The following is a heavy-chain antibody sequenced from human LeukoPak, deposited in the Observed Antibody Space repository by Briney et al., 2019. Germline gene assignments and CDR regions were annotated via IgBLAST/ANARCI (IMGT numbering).Heavy chain of an antibody. D-gene: IGHD3-10*01. CDR3: ARDRYYYGSGSYYFDY. Sequence: SETLSLTCTVSRYSISSGYYWGWIRQPPGKGLEWIGSISHSGSTNYNPSLKSRVTISVDTSKNQFSLKLSSVTAADTAVYYCARDRYYYGSGSYYFDYWGQGTLVTVSS. CDR1: RYSISSGYY. J-gene: IGHJ4*02. V-gene: IGHV4-38-2*02. CDR2: ISHSGST.